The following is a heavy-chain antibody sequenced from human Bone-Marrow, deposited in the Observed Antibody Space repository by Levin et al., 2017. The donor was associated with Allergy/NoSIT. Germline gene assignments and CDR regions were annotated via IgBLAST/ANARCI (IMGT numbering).Heavy chain of an antibody. D-gene: IGHD2-15*01. CDR2: MNPNSGNT. CDR3: ARGDCYSGSCYGPDWFDP. V-gene: IGHV1-8*01. J-gene: IGHJ5*02. CDR1: GYSFTSYN. Sequence: ASVKVSCKTSGYSFTSYNVYWVRQAPGQGLEWMGYMNPNSGNTGYAQKFQGRVIMTRNSSITTAYMELSGLRFEDTAIYYCARGDCYSGSCYGPDWFDPWGQGTQVTVSS.